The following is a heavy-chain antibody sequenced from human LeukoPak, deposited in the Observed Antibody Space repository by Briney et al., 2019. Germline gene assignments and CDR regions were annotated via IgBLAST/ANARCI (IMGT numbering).Heavy chain of an antibody. D-gene: IGHD1-7*01. V-gene: IGHV4-34*01. J-gene: IGHJ4*02. CDR3: ARGRTKTPASDPFDY. CDR2: INHSGST. Sequence: SETLSLTCAVYGGSFSGYYWSWIRQPPGKGLEWIGEINHSGSTNYNPSLKSRVTISVDTSKNQFSLKLSSVTAADTAVYYCARGRTKTPASDPFDYWGQGTLVTVSS. CDR1: GGSFSGYY.